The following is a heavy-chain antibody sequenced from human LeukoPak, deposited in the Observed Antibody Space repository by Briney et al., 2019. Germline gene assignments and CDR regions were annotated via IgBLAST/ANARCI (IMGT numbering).Heavy chain of an antibody. CDR1: GYTFTDYY. V-gene: IGHV1-2*02. CDR2: INPNSGGT. Sequence: ASVKVSCKTSGYTFTDYYIHWMRQAPGQGLEWMGWINPNSGGTNYAQKFQGRVTMTRDTSISTAYMELSRLRSDDTAVYYCARGAERWLQFRTDAFDIWGQGTMVTVSS. D-gene: IGHD5-24*01. J-gene: IGHJ3*02. CDR3: ARGAERWLQFRTDAFDI.